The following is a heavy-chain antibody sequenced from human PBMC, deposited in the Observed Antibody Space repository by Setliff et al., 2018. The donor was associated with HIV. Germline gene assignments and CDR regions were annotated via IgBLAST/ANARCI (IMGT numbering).Heavy chain of an antibody. J-gene: IGHJ4*02. CDR1: GFTFSSYS. CDR3: VRGPQFRPH. CDR2: ISSSSSSI. Sequence: GGSLRRTCAASGFTFSSYSMNWVRQAPGKGLEWLSYISSSSSSIYHADSVKGRFTISRDNTRSTLYLQMNRLRVEDTAVYYCVRGPQFRPHWGQGTLVTVSS. V-gene: IGHV3-48*04.